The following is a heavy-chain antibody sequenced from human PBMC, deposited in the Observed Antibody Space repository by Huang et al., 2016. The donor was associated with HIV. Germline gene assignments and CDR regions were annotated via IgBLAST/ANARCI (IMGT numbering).Heavy chain of an antibody. D-gene: IGHD3-10*01. CDR3: ARGSYYGSGTYYKGVYFDY. CDR1: GGSITGGSYY. Sequence: QLQESGPGLVKPSQTLSLTCTVSGGSITGGSYYWGWVRQPAGGGLEWIAHISASGTTEYPHDDKSRVTISVDTSKNQFSRNVNSVTAADTAAYYCARGSYYGSGTYYKGVYFDYWGQGILVTVSP. CDR2: ISASGTT. V-gene: IGHV4-61*09. J-gene: IGHJ4*01.